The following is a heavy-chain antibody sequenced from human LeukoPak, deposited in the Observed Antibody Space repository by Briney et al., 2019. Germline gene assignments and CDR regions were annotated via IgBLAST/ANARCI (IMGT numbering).Heavy chain of an antibody. Sequence: PGGSLRLSCAASGFTFSSYWMHCVRQAPGKGLVWVSRINSDGSSTTYADSVKGRFTISRDNAKNTLYLQMNSLRAEDTALYFCARVIAVASSWFDPWGQGTLVTVSS. CDR1: GFTFSSYW. D-gene: IGHD6-19*01. V-gene: IGHV3-74*01. CDR2: INSDGSST. CDR3: ARVIAVASSWFDP. J-gene: IGHJ5*02.